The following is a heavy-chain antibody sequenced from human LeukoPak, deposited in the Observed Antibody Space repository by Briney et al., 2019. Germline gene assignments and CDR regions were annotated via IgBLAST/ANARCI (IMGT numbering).Heavy chain of an antibody. CDR3: ARDQTSASLNLDF. CDR1: GFTFSDYY. V-gene: IGHV3-11*04. J-gene: IGHJ4*02. D-gene: IGHD2-2*01. CDR2: ISSSSSTI. Sequence: PGGSLRLSCAASGFTFSDYYMSWIRQAPGKGLEWVSYISSSSSTIYYADSVKGRFTISRDNAKNSLYLQMNSLRAEDTAVYCCARDQTSASLNLDFWGQGTLVTVSS.